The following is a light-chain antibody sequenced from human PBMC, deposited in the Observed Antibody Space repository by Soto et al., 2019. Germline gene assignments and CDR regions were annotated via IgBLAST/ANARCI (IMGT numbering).Light chain of an antibody. Sequence: EIVLTQSPGTLSLSPGERATLSCRASQSVSSSYLAWYQQKPGQAPRLLIYGASSRATGIPDRVSGSGSGTDFTLSISRLEPEDSAVYICQQYGRSSYTFGQGTKLEIK. J-gene: IGKJ2*01. CDR2: GAS. CDR3: QQYGRSSYT. CDR1: QSVSSSY. V-gene: IGKV3-20*01.